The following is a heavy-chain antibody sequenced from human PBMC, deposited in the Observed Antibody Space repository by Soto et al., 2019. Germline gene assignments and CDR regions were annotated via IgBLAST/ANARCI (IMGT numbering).Heavy chain of an antibody. CDR2: IYYSGST. J-gene: IGHJ4*02. Sequence: PSETLSLTCTVSGGSISSGGYYWSWIRQHPGKGLEWIGYIYYSGSTYYNPSLKSRVTISVDTSKNQFSLKLSSVTAADTAVYYCARAPSYYSSVLFWGQGTLVTVSS. CDR1: GGSISSGGYY. D-gene: IGHD3-22*01. CDR3: ARAPSYYSSVLF. V-gene: IGHV4-31*03.